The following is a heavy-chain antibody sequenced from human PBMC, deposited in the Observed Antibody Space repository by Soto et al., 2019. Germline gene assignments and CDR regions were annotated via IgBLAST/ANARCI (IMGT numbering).Heavy chain of an antibody. V-gene: IGHV3-30-3*01. CDR3: ARPLWRDDYNWGYFDL. Sequence: ASGFTFSSYAMHWVRQAPGKGLEWVAVISYDGSNKYYADSVKGRFTISRDNSKNTLYLQMNSLRAEDTAVYYCARPLWRDDYNWGYFDLWGRGTLVTVSS. D-gene: IGHD4-4*01. CDR2: ISYDGSNK. CDR1: GFTFSSYA. J-gene: IGHJ2*01.